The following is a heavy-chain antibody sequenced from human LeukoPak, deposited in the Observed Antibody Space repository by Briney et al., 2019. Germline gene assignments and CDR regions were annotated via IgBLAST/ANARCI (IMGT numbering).Heavy chain of an antibody. J-gene: IGHJ4*02. Sequence: GASVKVSCKASGYSFTSNVISWVRQAPGQGLEWMGWISAYNGNTNYAQKLQGRVTMTVDTSISTAYMELSRLRSDDTAVYYCARFPKYSSSHADDYWGQGTLVTVSS. D-gene: IGHD6-6*01. CDR1: GYSFTSNV. V-gene: IGHV1-18*01. CDR2: ISAYNGNT. CDR3: ARFPKYSSSHADDY.